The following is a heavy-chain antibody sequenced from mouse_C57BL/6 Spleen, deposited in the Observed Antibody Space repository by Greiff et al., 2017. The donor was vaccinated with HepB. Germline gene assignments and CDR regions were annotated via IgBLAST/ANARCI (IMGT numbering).Heavy chain of an antibody. CDR1: GYTFTSYW. CDR3: ARGGRDFDY. V-gene: IGHV1-64*01. Sequence: QVQLKQPGAELVKPGASVKLSCKASGYTFTSYWMHWVKQRPGQGLEWIGMIHPNSGSTNYNEKFKSKATLTVDKSSSTAYMQLSSLTSEDSAVYYCARGGRDFDYWGQGTTLTVSS. J-gene: IGHJ2*01. CDR2: IHPNSGST.